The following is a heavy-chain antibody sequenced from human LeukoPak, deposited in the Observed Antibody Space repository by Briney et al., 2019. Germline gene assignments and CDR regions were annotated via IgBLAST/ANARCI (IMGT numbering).Heavy chain of an antibody. J-gene: IGHJ3*02. D-gene: IGHD2-8*02. Sequence: GGSLRLSCVASTFSLSSHSMNWLRRAPGKGLEWVSSISFGGDHIKYADSVKGRFTISRDNSKNSLHLQMNSLRGEDTAVYYCATLRPDSTGHDEWRSDASDIWGQGTMVTVSS. CDR1: TFSLSSHS. V-gene: IGHV3-21*06. CDR2: ISFGGDHI. CDR3: ATLRPDSTGHDEWRSDASDI.